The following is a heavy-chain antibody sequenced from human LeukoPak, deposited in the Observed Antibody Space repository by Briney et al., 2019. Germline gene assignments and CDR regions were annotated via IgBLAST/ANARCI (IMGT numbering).Heavy chain of an antibody. V-gene: IGHV3-23*01. Sequence: GGSLRLSCAASGFTFSSYAMSWVRQAPGKGPEWVSAIGGSGGSTYYADSVKGRFTISRDNSKNTLYLQINSLRAEDTAVYYCAKPITIFGVATTGGFDYWGQGTLVTVSS. CDR1: GFTFSSYA. J-gene: IGHJ4*02. CDR2: IGGSGGST. CDR3: AKPITIFGVATTGGFDY. D-gene: IGHD3-3*01.